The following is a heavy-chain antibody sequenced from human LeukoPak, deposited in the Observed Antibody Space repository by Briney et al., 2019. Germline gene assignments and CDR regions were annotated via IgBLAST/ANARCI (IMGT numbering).Heavy chain of an antibody. Sequence: PSETLSLTCTVSGGSISSSSYYWGWIRQPPGKGLEWIGGIYYSGSTYYNPSLKSRVTMSVDTSKNQFSLKLKSVTAADTAVYYCARESDRYCFSTSCPNWFDPWGQGTLVTVSS. CDR1: GGSISSSSYY. D-gene: IGHD2-2*01. J-gene: IGHJ5*02. CDR3: ARESDRYCFSTSCPNWFDP. V-gene: IGHV4-39*07. CDR2: IYYSGST.